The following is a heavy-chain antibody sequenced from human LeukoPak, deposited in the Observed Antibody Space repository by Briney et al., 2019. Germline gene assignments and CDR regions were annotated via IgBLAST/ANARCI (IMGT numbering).Heavy chain of an antibody. CDR2: IKSKGDGERT. V-gene: IGHV3-15*01. D-gene: IGHD3-10*01. CDR1: GFTFTNAW. Sequence: PGGSLRLSCEAPGFTFTNAWMTWVRKAPGKGREGVGGIKSKGDGERTDYAAPVKGRFSMSRDDSKATMYLQMYSLEAEDTAVYYCTTDLGLTMIRGVIVYWGQGALVTVSS. J-gene: IGHJ4*02. CDR3: TTDLGLTMIRGVIVY.